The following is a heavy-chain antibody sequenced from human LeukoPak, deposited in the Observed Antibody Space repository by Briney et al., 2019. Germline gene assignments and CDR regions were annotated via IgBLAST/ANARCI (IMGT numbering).Heavy chain of an antibody. V-gene: IGHV3-48*01. J-gene: IGHJ4*02. Sequence: GGSLRLSCAASGFTFSSYSMNWVRQAPGKGLEWVSYISSSSSTIYYADSVKGRFTISRDNAKNSLYLQMNSLRAEDTAVYYCARPMGGMIDYWGQGTLVTVSS. CDR3: ARPMGGMIDY. CDR2: ISSSSSTI. CDR1: GFTFSSYS. D-gene: IGHD2-15*01.